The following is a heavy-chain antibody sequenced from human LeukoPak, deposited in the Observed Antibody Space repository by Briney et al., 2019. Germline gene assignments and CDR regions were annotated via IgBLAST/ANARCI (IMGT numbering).Heavy chain of an antibody. D-gene: IGHD3-22*01. Sequence: GESLKISCKGSGYTFTSYWIAWVRQMPGKGLEWMGIVYPGDSDTRYSPSFQGQVTISADKSISTAYLQWSSLKASDTAMYYCARQRSYYDSSGYYYAFDIWGQGTTVTVSS. CDR3: ARQRSYYDSSGYYYAFDI. CDR2: VYPGDSDT. CDR1: GYTFTSYW. J-gene: IGHJ3*02. V-gene: IGHV5-51*01.